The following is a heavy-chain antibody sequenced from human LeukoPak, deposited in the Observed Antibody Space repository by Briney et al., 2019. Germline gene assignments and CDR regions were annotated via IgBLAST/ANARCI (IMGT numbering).Heavy chain of an antibody. Sequence: GGSLRLSCAASGFTFSSYGMHWVRQAPGKGLEWVAFIRHDGSNKYYADSVKGRFTISRDNSKNTLYLQMNSLRAEDTAVYYCAKDNYVWGSYRYIAHLDYWGQGTLVTVSS. CDR3: AKDNYVWGSYRYIAHLDY. CDR1: GFTFSSYG. D-gene: IGHD3-16*02. CDR2: IRHDGSNK. J-gene: IGHJ4*02. V-gene: IGHV3-30*02.